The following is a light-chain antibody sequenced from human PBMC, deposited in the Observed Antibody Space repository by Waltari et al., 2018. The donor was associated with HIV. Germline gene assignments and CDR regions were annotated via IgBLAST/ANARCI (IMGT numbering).Light chain of an antibody. CDR1: QSVTTD. Sequence: EIVMTQSPATLSVSPGERVTLSCRASQSVTTDLLWYQQKPGQAPRLLIYAASATVTGIPARFSGSGSGTEFTLTISSLQSEDFAVYYCQQNNNWPLTFGGGTKVEIK. J-gene: IGKJ4*01. V-gene: IGKV3-15*01. CDR3: QQNNNWPLT. CDR2: AAS.